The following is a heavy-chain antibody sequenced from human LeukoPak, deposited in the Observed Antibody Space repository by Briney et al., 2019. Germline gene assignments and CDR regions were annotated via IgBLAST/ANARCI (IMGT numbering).Heavy chain of an antibody. D-gene: IGHD3-10*01. Sequence: WETLSLTCTVSGVSISDYYWSWIRQPPGKGLEWIGYMFNSGTTKYNPSLKSRVTILVEMPKNQFSLKLNSVTAADTAMYYCARGGYGLAFEYWGQGTLVTVSS. V-gene: IGHV4-59*01. CDR3: ARGGYGLAFEY. CDR1: GVSISDYY. CDR2: MFNSGTT. J-gene: IGHJ4*02.